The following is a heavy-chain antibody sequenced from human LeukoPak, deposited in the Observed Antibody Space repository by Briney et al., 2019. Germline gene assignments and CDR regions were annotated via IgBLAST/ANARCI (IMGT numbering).Heavy chain of an antibody. CDR2: IYYSGST. D-gene: IGHD3-10*01. V-gene: IGHV4-59*01. Sequence: SETLSLTCTVSGGSISSYYWSWIRQPPGKGLEWIGYIYYSGSTNYNPSLKSRVTISVDTSKNQFSLKLSSVTAADTAVYYCAREGFGGSSNWFDPWGQGTLVTVSS. CDR1: GGSISSYY. CDR3: AREGFGGSSNWFDP. J-gene: IGHJ5*02.